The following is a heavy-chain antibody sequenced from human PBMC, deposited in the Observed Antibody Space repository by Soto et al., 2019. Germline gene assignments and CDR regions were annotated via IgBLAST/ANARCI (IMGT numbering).Heavy chain of an antibody. J-gene: IGHJ4*02. V-gene: IGHV4-31*03. Sequence: QVQLQESGPGLVKPSQTLSLTCTVSGGSISSGGYYWSWIRQHPGKGLEWIGYIYYSGSTYYNPSLKGRVTISVDTFKNRFSLKLSSVTAADTAVYYCARWPQLEPRFDYWGQGTLVTVSS. CDR3: ARWPQLEPRFDY. D-gene: IGHD1-1*01. CDR1: GGSISSGGYY. CDR2: IYYSGST.